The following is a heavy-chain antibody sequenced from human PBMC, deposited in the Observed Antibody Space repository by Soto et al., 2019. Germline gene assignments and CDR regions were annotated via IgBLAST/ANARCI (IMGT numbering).Heavy chain of an antibody. D-gene: IGHD2-15*01. J-gene: IGHJ6*02. CDR2: FNPNFRST. V-gene: IGHV1-46*01. Sequence: QVQLVQSGAEVKQPGASVKISCTSSGYMFTNYFIHWVRLAPGQGLQWIGIFNPNFRSTGTAPRFKGRVTMTTDTSPSTVSVEVRNLRLQDTGVYFCARGGSVVLVPEDVHVDQYGMDDWGQGTTGTVS. CDR3: ARGGSVVLVPEDVHVDQYGMDD. CDR1: GYMFTNYF.